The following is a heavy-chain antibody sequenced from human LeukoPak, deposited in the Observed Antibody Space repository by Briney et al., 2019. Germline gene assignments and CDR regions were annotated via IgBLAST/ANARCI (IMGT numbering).Heavy chain of an antibody. J-gene: IGHJ4*02. V-gene: IGHV4-59*01. CDR2: IYYSGST. CDR3: ARVAGEVRGVHGDLFDY. D-gene: IGHD3-10*01. Sequence: SETLSLTCTVSGGSISSYYRGWIRQPPGKGLEWIGYIYYSGSTNYNPSLKSRRTISVNNTNNHFSLKLSSVTAADTAVYYCARVAGEVRGVHGDLFDYWGQGTLVTVSS. CDR1: GGSISSYY.